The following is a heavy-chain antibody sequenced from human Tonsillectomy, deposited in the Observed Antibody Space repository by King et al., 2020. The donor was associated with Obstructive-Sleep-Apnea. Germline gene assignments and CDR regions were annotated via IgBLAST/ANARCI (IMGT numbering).Heavy chain of an antibody. J-gene: IGHJ4*02. CDR3: ARRVSGPNTFDY. CDR1: GYTFTSYD. CDR2: MNPNSGNT. Sequence: QLVQSGAEVKKPGASVKVSCKASGYTFTSYDINWVRQATGQGLEWMGWMNPNSGNTGYAQRFQGRVTMTRNTSIYTAYMELSGLRSEDTALYYCARRVSGPNTFDYWGQGTLVTVSS. D-gene: IGHD6-19*01. V-gene: IGHV1-8*01.